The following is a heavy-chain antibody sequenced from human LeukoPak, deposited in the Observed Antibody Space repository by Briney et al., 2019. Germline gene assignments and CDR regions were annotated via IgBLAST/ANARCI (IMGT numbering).Heavy chain of an antibody. Sequence: PSETLCLTCTVSGGSISSYYWSWIRQPAGKGLEWIGRIYTSGSTNYNPSLKSRVTISVDTSKNQFSLKLSSVTAADTAVYYCARVSSTSWIDYWGQGTLVTVSS. CDR2: IYTSGST. CDR3: ARVSSTSWIDY. J-gene: IGHJ4*02. CDR1: GGSISSYY. V-gene: IGHV4-4*07. D-gene: IGHD2-2*01.